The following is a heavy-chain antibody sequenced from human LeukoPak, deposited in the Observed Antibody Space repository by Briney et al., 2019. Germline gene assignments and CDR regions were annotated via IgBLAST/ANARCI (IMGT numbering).Heavy chain of an antibody. CDR3: ARDSGSGSNDY. J-gene: IGHJ4*02. CDR1: GYTFTSYA. Sequence: ASVKVSCTASGYTFTSYAIHWVRQAPGQRLEWMGWISAGNGNTKYSQNFQGRVTFISNTSATTAFMELSSLRSEDAAVYYCARDSGSGSNDYWGQGTLVTVSS. CDR2: ISAGNGNT. V-gene: IGHV1-3*01. D-gene: IGHD1-26*01.